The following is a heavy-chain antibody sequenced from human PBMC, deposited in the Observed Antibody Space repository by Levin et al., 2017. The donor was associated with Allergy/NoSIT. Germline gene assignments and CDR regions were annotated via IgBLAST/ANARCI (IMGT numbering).Heavy chain of an antibody. CDR3: AVSTGAY. D-gene: IGHD3-3*02. J-gene: IGHJ4*02. CDR1: GGSISSYY. V-gene: IGHV4-59*01. Sequence: SQTLSLTCTVSGGSISSYYWSWIRQPPGKGLEWIGYIYYSGSTNYNPSLKSRVTMSVDTSKNQFSLKLSSVTAADTAVYYCAVSTGAYWGQGTLVTVSS. CDR2: IYYSGST.